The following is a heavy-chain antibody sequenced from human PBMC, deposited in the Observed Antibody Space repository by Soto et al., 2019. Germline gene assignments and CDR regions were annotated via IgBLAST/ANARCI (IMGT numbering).Heavy chain of an antibody. CDR3: AKKIWRQLRTAADV. J-gene: IGHJ6*04. CDR1: GFTFSGYA. D-gene: IGHD1-1*01. V-gene: IGHV3-23*01. Sequence: EVQLLESGGGLVQPGGSLRLSCAGSGFTFSGYAMTWVRQAPGKGLEWVSSIDESGGSTSYADSVKGRFTVSRDNSKKTLYLHMSSLRADETAIYYCAKKIWRQLRTAADVWGKGTTVTVSS. CDR2: IDESGGST.